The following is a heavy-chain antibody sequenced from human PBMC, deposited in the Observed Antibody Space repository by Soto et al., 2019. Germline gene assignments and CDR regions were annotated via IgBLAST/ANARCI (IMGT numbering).Heavy chain of an antibody. Sequence: QVQLQESGPGLVKPSQTLSLTCTVSGGSISSGDSYWSWIRQPQGKGLEWLGYIYYSGSTYYNPSLKSRVTMSVDTSKNQFSLKLSSVTAEDTAVYYCARGDSSGYWDYWYFDLWGRGTLVTVSS. CDR3: ARGDSSGYWDYWYFDL. D-gene: IGHD3-22*01. V-gene: IGHV4-30-4*01. CDR1: GGSISSGDSY. CDR2: IYYSGST. J-gene: IGHJ2*01.